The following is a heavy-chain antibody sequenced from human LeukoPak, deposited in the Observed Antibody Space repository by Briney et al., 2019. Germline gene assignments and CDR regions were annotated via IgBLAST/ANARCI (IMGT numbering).Heavy chain of an antibody. Sequence: PGGSLRLSCAASGFTFSSYSMHWVRQAPGKGLDWVASISSDTDYIYYADSVKGRFTISRDNPRNSVFLQMNSLRDDDTAVYFCVRGGLMTIGTVIASPFDYWGQGILVLVSS. J-gene: IGHJ4*02. CDR1: GFTFSSYS. CDR3: VRGGLMTIGTVIASPFDY. CDR2: ISSDTDYI. D-gene: IGHD3-16*02. V-gene: IGHV3-21*06.